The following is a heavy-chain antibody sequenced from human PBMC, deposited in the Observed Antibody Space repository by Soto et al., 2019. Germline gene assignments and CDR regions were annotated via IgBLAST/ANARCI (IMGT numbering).Heavy chain of an antibody. J-gene: IGHJ4*02. CDR3: ARDPIEMYSGSYWGEFDY. CDR1: GFTFSSYS. D-gene: IGHD1-26*01. V-gene: IGHV3-21*01. Sequence: EVQLVESGGGLVKPGGSLRLSCAASGFTFSSYSMNWVRQAPGKGLEWVSSISSSSSYIYYADSVKGRFTISRDNAKNSLYLQMNSLRAEDTAVYYCARDPIEMYSGSYWGEFDYWGQGTLVTVSS. CDR2: ISSSSSYI.